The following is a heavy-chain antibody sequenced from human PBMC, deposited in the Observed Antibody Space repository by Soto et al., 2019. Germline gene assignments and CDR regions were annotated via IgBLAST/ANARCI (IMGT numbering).Heavy chain of an antibody. V-gene: IGHV4-39*01. CDR3: TRPRGYSYGRFDS. D-gene: IGHD5-18*01. J-gene: IGHJ5*01. CDR2: IYHSAST. CDR1: AGSISSGICY. Sequence: SETLSLTPTVSAGSISSGICYWGWMRQPPGKGLEWIGSIYHSASTYYNQSLRSRVTISVDTSKNQFSLTLNSVTAADTAVDYCTRPRGYSYGRFDSWGQGTLVTVSS.